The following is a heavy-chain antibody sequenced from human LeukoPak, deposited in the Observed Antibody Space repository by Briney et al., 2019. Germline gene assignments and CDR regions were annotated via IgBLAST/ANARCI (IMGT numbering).Heavy chain of an antibody. V-gene: IGHV4-61*10. J-gene: IGHJ4*02. CDR3: ARGYNSYGYKRGEFDY. D-gene: IGHD5-18*01. Sequence: SETLSLTCTVSGGSISSGGYYWGWVRQPAGKGLEYLGRIHSSGSTNYNPSLKSRVTISVDTSKNQFSLKLSSVTAADTAVYYCARGYNSYGYKRGEFDYWGQGTLVTVSS. CDR2: IHSSGST. CDR1: GGSISSGGYY.